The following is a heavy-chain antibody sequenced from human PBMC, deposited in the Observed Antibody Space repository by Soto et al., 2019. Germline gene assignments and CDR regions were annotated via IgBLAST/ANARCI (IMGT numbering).Heavy chain of an antibody. CDR3: AREDVVVPTAITFERFEF. CDR1: GCTFTNYG. V-gene: IGHV1-18*01. D-gene: IGHD2-2*01. Sequence: ASVKVSCKASGCTFTNYGITWLRHSTGQGLEWMGWISGYNGNTNYAQRFQGRVTMTTDTSTSTAYMELRSLRSDDTAVYYCAREDVVVPTAITFERFEFWGQGTLVTVSS. CDR2: ISGYNGNT. J-gene: IGHJ4*02.